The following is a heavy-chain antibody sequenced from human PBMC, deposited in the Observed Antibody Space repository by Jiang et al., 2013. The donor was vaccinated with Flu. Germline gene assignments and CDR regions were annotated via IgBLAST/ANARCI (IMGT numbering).Heavy chain of an antibody. CDR1: GFSLSTRLMR. J-gene: IGHJ3*02. V-gene: IGHV2-70*04. D-gene: IGHD3-22*01. Sequence: KPTQTLTLTCTFSGFSLSTRLMRVNWIRQPPGKALEWLARIDWNDDKFYSTSLKTRLTISKDTSKNQVVLTMTNMDPVDTATYYCARARGPSSSEDTFDIWGQGTMVTVSS. CDR3: ARARGPSSSEDTFDI. CDR2: IDWNDDK.